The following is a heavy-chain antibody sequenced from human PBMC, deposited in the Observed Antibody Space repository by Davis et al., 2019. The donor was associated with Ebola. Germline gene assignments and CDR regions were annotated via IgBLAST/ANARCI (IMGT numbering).Heavy chain of an antibody. CDR1: GFTFSSYW. D-gene: IGHD3-22*01. J-gene: IGHJ4*02. Sequence: GESLKISCAVSGFTFSSYWMHWVRQAPGKGLVWVSRINTDGSSTTYADSVKGRFTISRDNAKNTLYLQMNSLGVEDTAMYYCARGYYDTTGRTRFDYWGQGTLVAVSS. CDR3: ARGYYDTTGRTRFDY. CDR2: INTDGSST. V-gene: IGHV3-74*01.